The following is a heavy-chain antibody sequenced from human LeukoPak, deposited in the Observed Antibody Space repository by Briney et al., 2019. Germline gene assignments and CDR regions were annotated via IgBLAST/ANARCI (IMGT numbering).Heavy chain of an antibody. Sequence: SGTLSLTCAVSGGSISSGDYYWSWIRQPPGKGLEWIGYIYYSGSTYYNPSPKSRVTISVDTSKNQFSLKLSSVTAADTAVYYCARGYCGGDCYPFDYWGQGTLVTVSS. CDR2: IYYSGST. J-gene: IGHJ4*02. CDR1: GGSISSGDYY. CDR3: ARGYCGGDCYPFDY. D-gene: IGHD2-21*02. V-gene: IGHV4-30-4*01.